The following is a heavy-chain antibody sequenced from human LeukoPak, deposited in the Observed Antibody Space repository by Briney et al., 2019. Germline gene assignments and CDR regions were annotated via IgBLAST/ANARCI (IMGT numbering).Heavy chain of an antibody. V-gene: IGHV4-59*01. D-gene: IGHD4-17*01. CDR2: IYNSGHT. CDR3: ARAAVTTSRYFQH. J-gene: IGHJ1*01. CDR1: GRSISNYY. Sequence: PSETLSLTCTVSGRSISNYYWSWTRQPPGKGLEWIGYIYNSGHTNYNPSLRSRVTISEDTSKNQLSLKLSSVTAADTAVYYCARAAVTTSRYFQHWGQGTLVTVSS.